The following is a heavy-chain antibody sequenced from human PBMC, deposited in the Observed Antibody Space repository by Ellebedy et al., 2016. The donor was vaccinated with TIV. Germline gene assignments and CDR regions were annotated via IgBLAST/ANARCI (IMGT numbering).Heavy chain of an antibody. Sequence: AASVKVSCKASGYTFTDYNLHWVRQAPGQGLEWLGWINPNSGGTNFAQKFPGWVTLTRDTTITTAYMALSSLTSDEQATAVFYCARGGSSNWYEAFDFWGQGTLVTASS. CDR2: INPNSGGT. CDR1: GYTFTDYN. V-gene: IGHV1-2*04. J-gene: IGHJ4*02. CDR3: ARGGSSNWYEAFDF. D-gene: IGHD6-13*01.